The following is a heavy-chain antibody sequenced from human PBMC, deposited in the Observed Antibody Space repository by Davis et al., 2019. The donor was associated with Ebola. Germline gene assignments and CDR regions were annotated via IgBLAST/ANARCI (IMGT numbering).Heavy chain of an antibody. CDR1: GFTFSNYA. V-gene: IGHV3-23*01. CDR2: ISGSGATT. D-gene: IGHD2-21*01. CDR3: AKDPGYCGGDCYHYFDY. Sequence: GESLKISCAASGFTFSNYAMSWLRQAPGKGLEWVSGISGSGATTYYADSVKGRFTISRDNSKNTLYLQMNSLRAEDTAVYYCAKDPGYCGGDCYHYFDYWGQGTLVTVSS. J-gene: IGHJ4*02.